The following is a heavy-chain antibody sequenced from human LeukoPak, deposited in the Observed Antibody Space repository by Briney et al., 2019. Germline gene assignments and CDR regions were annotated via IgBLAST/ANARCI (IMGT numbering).Heavy chain of an antibody. J-gene: IGHJ4*02. CDR3: ARTRSSGTCDY. D-gene: IGHD1-26*01. Sequence: SETLSLTCAVYGGSFSGYYWSWIRQPPGKGLEWIGEINHSGSTNYNPSLKSRVTISVDLSKNQFSLKLNTVTAADTAVYYCARTRSSGTCDYWGQGTLVTVSS. V-gene: IGHV4-34*01. CDR1: GGSFSGYY. CDR2: INHSGST.